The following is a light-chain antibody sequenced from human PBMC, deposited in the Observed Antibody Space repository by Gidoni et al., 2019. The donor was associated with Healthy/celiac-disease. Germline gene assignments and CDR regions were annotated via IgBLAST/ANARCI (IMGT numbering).Light chain of an antibody. CDR3: QSYDSSLSVV. CDR2: GNS. V-gene: IGLV1-40*01. J-gene: IGLJ3*02. CDR1: SSNIGAGYD. Sequence: QSVLTQPPSVSGAPGQGVTIPCTGSSSNIGAGYDVHWSQQLPGTAPKLLIYGNSNRPSGVPDRFSGSKSGTSASLAITGLQAEDEADYYCQSYDSSLSVVFGGGTKLTVL.